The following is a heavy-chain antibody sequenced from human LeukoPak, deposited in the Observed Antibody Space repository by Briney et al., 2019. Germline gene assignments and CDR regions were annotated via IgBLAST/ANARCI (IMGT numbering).Heavy chain of an antibody. CDR3: ARGSYVLRYFDWLLGSYYMDV. CDR2: IYYSGST. Sequence: PSETLSLTCTVSGGSISNSRYYWGWIRQPPGKGLEWIGSIYYSGSTYYNPSLKSRVTISVDTSKNQFSLKLSSVTAADTAVYYCARGSYVLRYFDWLLGSYYMDVWGKGTTVTVSS. D-gene: IGHD3-9*01. J-gene: IGHJ6*03. V-gene: IGHV4-39*07. CDR1: GGSISNSRYY.